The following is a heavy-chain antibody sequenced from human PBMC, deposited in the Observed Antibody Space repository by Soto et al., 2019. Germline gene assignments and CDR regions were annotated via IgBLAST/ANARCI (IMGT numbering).Heavy chain of an antibody. J-gene: IGHJ4*02. CDR2: ITPYNGNA. V-gene: IGHV1-18*04. Sequence: QVHLVQSGAVVENPGASVKVSCKASGYTFTNFGINWVRQAPGQGLEWMGWITPYNGNANYPQKHQDRLTITTDTSTNTAYLELRSLRSDDTAVYFCARARMFSGAHHDYGGQGTRVTVSS. D-gene: IGHD1-26*01. CDR1: GYTFTNFG. CDR3: ARARMFSGAHHDY.